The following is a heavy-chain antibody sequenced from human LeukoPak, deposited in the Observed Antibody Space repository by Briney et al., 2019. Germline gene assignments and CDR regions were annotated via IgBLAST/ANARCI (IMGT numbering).Heavy chain of an antibody. CDR3: ATGYANPGDAADI. J-gene: IGHJ3*02. CDR2: ISVGGRA. Sequence: GGSLRLSCAASGFSVGTNYMTWVRQAPGKGLEWVSVISVGGRADYADSVKGRFTISRDKSKNTQYLQMNSLRAEDTAVYYCATGYANPGDAADIWGQGTMVTVSS. D-gene: IGHD5-18*01. CDR1: GFSVGTNY. V-gene: IGHV3-53*01.